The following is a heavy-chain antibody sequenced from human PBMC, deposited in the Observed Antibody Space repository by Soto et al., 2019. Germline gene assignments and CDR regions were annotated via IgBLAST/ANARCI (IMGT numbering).Heavy chain of an antibody. Sequence: GGSLRLSCAASGFTFSSYGMHWVRQAPGKGLEWVAVISYDGSNKYYADSVKGRFTISRDNSKNTLYLQMNSLRAEDTAVYYCAKGVLALRAYYDILTGYYEPFDYWGQGTLVTVSS. V-gene: IGHV3-30*18. CDR1: GFTFSSYG. D-gene: IGHD3-9*01. CDR2: ISYDGSNK. CDR3: AKGVLALRAYYDILTGYYEPFDY. J-gene: IGHJ4*02.